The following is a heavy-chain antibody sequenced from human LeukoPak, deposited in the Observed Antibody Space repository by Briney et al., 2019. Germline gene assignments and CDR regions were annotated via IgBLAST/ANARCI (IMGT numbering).Heavy chain of an antibody. CDR3: ARQVDRFDY. V-gene: IGHV6-1*01. CDR2: TLYRSKWYN. CDR1: GDSVSSNSAS. J-gene: IGHJ4*02. Sequence: SQTLPLTCAISGDSVSSNSASWNWIRQSPSRGLEWLGRTLYRSKWYNDYAVSVKSRITIQPDTSKNQFSLQLNFVTPEDTAVYFCARQVDRFDYWGQGTLVTVSS. D-gene: IGHD1-14*01.